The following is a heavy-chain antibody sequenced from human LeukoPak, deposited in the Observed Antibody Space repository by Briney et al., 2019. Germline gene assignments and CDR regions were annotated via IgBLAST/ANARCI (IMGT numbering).Heavy chain of an antibody. D-gene: IGHD1-26*01. Sequence: ASVKVSCKASGYTFTSYGISWVRQAPGQGLEWMGWISAYNGNTNYARKLQGRVTMTTDTSTSTAYMELRSLRSDDTAVYYCARDLPHGGSYYKLLLDYWGQGTLVTVSS. J-gene: IGHJ4*02. CDR3: ARDLPHGGSYYKLLLDY. CDR1: GYTFTSYG. V-gene: IGHV1-18*01. CDR2: ISAYNGNT.